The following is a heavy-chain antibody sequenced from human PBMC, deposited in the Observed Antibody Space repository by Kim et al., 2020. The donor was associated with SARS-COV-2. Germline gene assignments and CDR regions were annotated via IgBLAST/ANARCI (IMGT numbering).Heavy chain of an antibody. J-gene: IGHJ6*02. D-gene: IGHD2-2*02. CDR3: ARLAFGRLLYLFEDYGMDV. Sequence: RVTLSVDTSKNQFSLKLSSVTAADTAVYYCARLAFGRLLYLFEDYGMDVWGQGTTVTVSS. V-gene: IGHV4-34*01.